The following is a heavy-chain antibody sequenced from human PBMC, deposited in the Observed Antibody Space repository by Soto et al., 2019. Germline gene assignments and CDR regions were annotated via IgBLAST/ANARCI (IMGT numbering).Heavy chain of an antibody. CDR3: ASPRAVTSGWDR. J-gene: IGHJ5*02. D-gene: IGHD4-17*01. CDR2: ISGSGGST. Sequence: EVQLLESGGGLVQPGGSLRLSCAASGFTFSRYAMSWVRQAPGKGLEWVSAISGSGGSTYYADSVKGRFTISRDNSKNTLYLEMNRLRVEDTAVYYCASPRAVTSGWDRWGQGTLVTVSS. V-gene: IGHV3-23*01. CDR1: GFTFSRYA.